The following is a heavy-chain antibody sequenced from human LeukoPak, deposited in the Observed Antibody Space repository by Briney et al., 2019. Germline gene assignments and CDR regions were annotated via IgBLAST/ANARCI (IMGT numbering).Heavy chain of an antibody. V-gene: IGHV1-46*01. J-gene: IGHJ5*02. D-gene: IGHD1-26*01. CDR1: GYTFTSYY. CDR2: INPSGGST. Sequence: GASVKVSCKASGYTFTSYYMHWARQAPGQGLEWMGIINPSGGSTSYAQKFQGRVTMTRDTSTSTVYMELSSLRSEDTAVYYCAREYSGSYRGNWFDPWGQGTLVTVSS. CDR3: AREYSGSYRGNWFDP.